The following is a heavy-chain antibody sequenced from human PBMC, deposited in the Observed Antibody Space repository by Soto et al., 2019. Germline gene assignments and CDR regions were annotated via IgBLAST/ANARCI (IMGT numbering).Heavy chain of an antibody. CDR3: AREADFASSGYVLDY. CDR2: ISYDGSNK. CDR1: GFTFSSYA. J-gene: IGHJ4*02. D-gene: IGHD3-22*01. V-gene: IGHV3-30-3*01. Sequence: PGGSLRLSCAASGFTFSSYAMHWVRQAPGKGLEWVAFISYDGSNKYYADSVKGRFTISGDDAKDSLFLQMNSLRADDPAVYYCAREADFASSGYVLDYGGQGTLVTDSS.